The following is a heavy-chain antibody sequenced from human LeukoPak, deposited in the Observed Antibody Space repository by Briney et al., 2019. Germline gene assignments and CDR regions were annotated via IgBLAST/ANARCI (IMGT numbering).Heavy chain of an antibody. J-gene: IGHJ4*02. Sequence: SQTLSLTCTVSGGSISSGGYYWSWIRQPPGKGLEWIGYIYHSGSTYYNPSLKSRVTISVDRSKNQFSLKLSSVTAADTAVYYCARDSGGYYYDYWGQGTLVTVSS. CDR3: ARDSGGYYYDY. CDR2: IYHSGST. V-gene: IGHV4-30-2*01. D-gene: IGHD3-22*01. CDR1: GGSISSGGYY.